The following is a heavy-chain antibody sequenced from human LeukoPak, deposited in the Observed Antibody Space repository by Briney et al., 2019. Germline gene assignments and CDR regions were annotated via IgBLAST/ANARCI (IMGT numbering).Heavy chain of an antibody. J-gene: IGHJ4*02. CDR1: GFTFSSYT. Sequence: GSLRLSCAASGFTFSSYTMNWVRQPPGKGLEWIGEINHSGSTNYNPSLKSRVTISVDTSKNQFSLKLSSVTAADTAVYYCATRGKSAAGTSLLYYFDYWGQGTLVTVSS. CDR2: INHSGST. V-gene: IGHV4-34*08. CDR3: ATRGKSAAGTSLLYYFDY. D-gene: IGHD6-13*01.